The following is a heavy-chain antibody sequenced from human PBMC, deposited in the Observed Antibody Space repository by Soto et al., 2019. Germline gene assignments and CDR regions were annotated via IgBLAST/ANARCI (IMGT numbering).Heavy chain of an antibody. CDR2: VNPIVSMS. Sequence: QVQLVQSGAEVKKPGSSVKVSCKASGDTFSFYTINWVRQAPGLGLEWMGRVNPIVSMSNYAQKFQGRVTITANKSTNTAHMQLSSLRSEDTAIYYCAASYGSGHRAFDYWGQGALVTVSS. D-gene: IGHD3-10*01. CDR1: GDTFSFYT. J-gene: IGHJ4*02. CDR3: AASYGSGHRAFDY. V-gene: IGHV1-69*02.